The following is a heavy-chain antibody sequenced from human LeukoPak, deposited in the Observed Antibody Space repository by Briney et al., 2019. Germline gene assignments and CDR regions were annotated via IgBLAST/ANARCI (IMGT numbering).Heavy chain of an antibody. D-gene: IGHD3-3*01. Sequence: SETLSLTCTVSGGSITSSSYYWGWIRQPPGKGLEWIGSIYYSGSTYYNPSLKSRVTISVDTSKNQFSLKLSSVTAADTAVYYCARDAPPYYDSWSGYYGDNWFDPWGQGTLVTVSS. CDR1: GGSITSSSYY. CDR3: ARDAPPYYDSWSGYYGDNWFDP. CDR2: IYYSGST. J-gene: IGHJ5*02. V-gene: IGHV4-39*07.